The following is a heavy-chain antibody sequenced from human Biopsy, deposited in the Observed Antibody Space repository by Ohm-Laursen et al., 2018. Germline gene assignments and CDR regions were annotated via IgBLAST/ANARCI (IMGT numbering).Heavy chain of an antibody. CDR3: ARDPYCSGGNCYSPLDH. CDR2: IDPDGGRT. CDR1: GYTFSLYH. V-gene: IGHV1-2*02. D-gene: IGHD2-15*01. Sequence: GAPVKVSCKASGYTFSLYHIHWVRQAPGQGLEWMGWIDPDGGRTSFGQNFQGRVTLTSDTSTGTAYLELTRLRSEDPAVYYCARDPYCSGGNCYSPLDHWGQGTLVTVSA. J-gene: IGHJ4*02.